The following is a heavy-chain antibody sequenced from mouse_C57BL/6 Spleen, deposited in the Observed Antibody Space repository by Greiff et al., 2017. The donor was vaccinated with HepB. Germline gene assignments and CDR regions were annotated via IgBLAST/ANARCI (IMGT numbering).Heavy chain of an antibody. CDR1: GYTFTDYY. J-gene: IGHJ2*01. Sequence: EVQLQQSGPELVKPGASVKISCKASGYTFTDYYMNWVKQSHGKSLEWIGDINPNNGGTSYNQKFKGKATLTVDKSSSTAYMELRSLTSEDSAVYYGARWGYEGKPLDYWGQGTTLTVSS. CDR2: INPNNGGT. CDR3: ARWGYEGKPLDY. D-gene: IGHD3-1*01. V-gene: IGHV1-26*01.